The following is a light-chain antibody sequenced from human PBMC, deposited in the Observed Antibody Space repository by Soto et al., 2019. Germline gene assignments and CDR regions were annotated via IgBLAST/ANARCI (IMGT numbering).Light chain of an antibody. V-gene: IGKV3D-15*01. Sequence: ETVWTQSPDTLSLSPGERATLSCRASQTITRNLAWYQQKPGQAPRLLIYGASTRATGIPARFSGSGSGTEFTLTISSLQSEDFAVYYCQQYNNWPPWTFGQGTKVDIK. CDR1: QTITRN. CDR3: QQYNNWPPWT. CDR2: GAS. J-gene: IGKJ1*01.